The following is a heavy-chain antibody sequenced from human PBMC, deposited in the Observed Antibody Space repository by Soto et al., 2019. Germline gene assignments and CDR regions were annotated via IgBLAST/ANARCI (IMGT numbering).Heavy chain of an antibody. CDR3: ATLQTGYDSSGYYYYYGMDV. CDR1: GYSFTSYW. V-gene: IGHV5-10-1*01. D-gene: IGHD3-22*01. Sequence: PGESLKISCKGSGYSFTSYWISWVRQMPGKGLEWMGRIDPSDSYTNYSPSFQGHVTISADKSISTAYLQWSSLKASDTAMYYCATLQTGYDSSGYYYYYGMDVWGQGTTVTVSS. CDR2: IDPSDSYT. J-gene: IGHJ6*02.